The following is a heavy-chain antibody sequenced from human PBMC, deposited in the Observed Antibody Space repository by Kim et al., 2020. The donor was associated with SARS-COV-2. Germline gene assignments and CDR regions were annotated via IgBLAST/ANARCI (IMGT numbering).Heavy chain of an antibody. CDR2: INHSGST. J-gene: IGHJ4*02. CDR1: GGSFSGYY. CDR3: ARGLAVAGEGGY. Sequence: SETLSLTCAVYGGSFSGYYWSWIRQPPGKGLEWIGEINHSGSTNYNPSLKSRVTISVDTSKNPFSLKLSSVTAADTAVYYCARGLAVAGEGGYWGQGTLVTVSS. D-gene: IGHD6-19*01. V-gene: IGHV4-34*01.